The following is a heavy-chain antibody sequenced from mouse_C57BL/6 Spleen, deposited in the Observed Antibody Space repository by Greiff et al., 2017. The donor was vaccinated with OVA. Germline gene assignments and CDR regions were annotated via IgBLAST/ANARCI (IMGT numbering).Heavy chain of an antibody. CDR3: ARNYDGYRYYFDY. CDR1: GFSLTSYA. D-gene: IGHD2-3*01. J-gene: IGHJ2*01. V-gene: IGHV2-9-1*01. Sequence: VQRVESGPGLVAPSQSLSITCTVSGFSLTSYAISWVRQPPGKGLEWLGVIWTGGGTNYNSALKSRLSISKDNSKSQVFLKMNSLQTDDTARYYCARNYDGYRYYFDYWGQGTTPTVSS. CDR2: IWTGGGT.